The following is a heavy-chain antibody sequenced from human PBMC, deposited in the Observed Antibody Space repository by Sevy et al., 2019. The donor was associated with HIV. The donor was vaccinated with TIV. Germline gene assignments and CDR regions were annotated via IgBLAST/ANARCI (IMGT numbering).Heavy chain of an antibody. V-gene: IGHV1-8*01. CDR2: MNPNSGNT. D-gene: IGHD6-19*01. CDR1: GYTFTSYD. Sequence: ASVKVSCKASGYTFTSYDINWVRQATGQGLEWMGWMNPNSGNTGYAQKFQGRVTMTRNTSISTAYMELSSLRSEDTAVYYCARAGYSSGWYATYYYYYGMDVWGQGTTVTVSS. CDR3: ARAGYSSGWYATYYYYYGMDV. J-gene: IGHJ6*02.